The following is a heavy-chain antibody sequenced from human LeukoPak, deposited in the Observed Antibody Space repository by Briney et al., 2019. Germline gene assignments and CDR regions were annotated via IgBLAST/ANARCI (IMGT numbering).Heavy chain of an antibody. Sequence: KASETLSLTCAVSGGSISSSNWWSWVRQPPGKGLEWIGEIHHSGSTNYIPSLRSRVTISVDKSKKQFSLKLSSVTAADTAVYYCASWCSTTCLVDHWGQGTLVTVSS. D-gene: IGHD2-2*01. CDR3: ASWCSTTCLVDH. V-gene: IGHV4-4*02. CDR1: GGSISSSNW. J-gene: IGHJ4*02. CDR2: IHHSGST.